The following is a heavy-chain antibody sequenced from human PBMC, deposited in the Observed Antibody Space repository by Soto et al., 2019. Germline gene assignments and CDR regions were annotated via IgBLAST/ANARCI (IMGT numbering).Heavy chain of an antibody. CDR2: IKQDGSES. D-gene: IGHD1-1*01. CDR1: GFTFSNYW. Sequence: GGSLRLSWAASGFTFSNYWMSWVRQAPGKGLEWVANIKQDGSESNYADSVKGRFTISRDNAENSLYLQMTSLRAEDTAVYYCASPRHTGPRGQGTLVTDS. CDR3: ASPRHTGP. J-gene: IGHJ4*02. V-gene: IGHV3-7*01.